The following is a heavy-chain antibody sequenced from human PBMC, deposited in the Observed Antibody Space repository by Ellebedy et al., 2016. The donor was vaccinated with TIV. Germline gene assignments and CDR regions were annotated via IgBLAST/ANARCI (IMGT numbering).Heavy chain of an antibody. CDR1: GFTVSSNY. CDR3: ARVRLEWLLSRTIDY. D-gene: IGHD3-3*01. CDR2: IYSGGST. V-gene: IGHV3-66*01. J-gene: IGHJ4*02. Sequence: PGGSLRLSCAASGFTVSSNYMSWVRQAPGKGLEWVSVIYSGGSTYYADSVKGRFTISRDNSKTTLYLQMNSLRAEDTAVYYCARVRLEWLLSRTIDYWGQGTLVTVSS.